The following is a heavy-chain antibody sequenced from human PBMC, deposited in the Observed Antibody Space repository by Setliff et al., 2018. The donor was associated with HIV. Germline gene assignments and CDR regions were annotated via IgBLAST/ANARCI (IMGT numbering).Heavy chain of an antibody. CDR1: GYTFTAYV. CDR2: INAGNGNT. J-gene: IGHJ4*02. CDR3: ARGPGAFGGTSVQNFDY. Sequence: ASVKVSCKASGYTFTAYVMHWVRQAPGQRLERMGWINAGNGNTKYSQKFQGRVTFIRDTSASTAYMELSSLRSEDTAVYYCARGPGAFGGTSVQNFDYWGQGTLVTAPQ. D-gene: IGHD3-16*01. V-gene: IGHV1-3*01.